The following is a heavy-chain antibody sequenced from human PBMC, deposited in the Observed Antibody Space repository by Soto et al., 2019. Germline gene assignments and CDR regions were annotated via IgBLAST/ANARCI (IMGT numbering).Heavy chain of an antibody. J-gene: IGHJ6*04. CDR2: LDGDDDK. CDR1: GFSLSTSGVC. CDR3: ARIYYDILTGWILDV. D-gene: IGHD3-9*01. Sequence: GSGPTLVNPTQTLTLTCTFSGFSLSTSGVCVSWIRQPPGKALEWLARLDGDDDKYYSTSLKTRLTISKDTSKIQVVLTMTNMDPVDTATYYCARIYYDILTGWILDVWGKGTTVTVSS. V-gene: IGHV2-70*11.